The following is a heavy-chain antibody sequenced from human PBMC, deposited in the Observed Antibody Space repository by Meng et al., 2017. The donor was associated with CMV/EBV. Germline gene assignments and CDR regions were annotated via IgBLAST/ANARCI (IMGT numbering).Heavy chain of an antibody. V-gene: IGHV4-30-2*01. J-gene: IGHJ4*02. CDR3: ARYSSSWSPYFDY. Sequence: AVSGGSISSGGYSWSWIRQPPGKGLEWIGYIYHSGSTYYNPSLKSRVTISVDRSKNQFSLKLSSVTATDTAVYYCARYSSSWSPYFDYWGQGTLVTSPQ. CDR1: GGSISSGGYS. CDR2: IYHSGST. D-gene: IGHD6-13*01.